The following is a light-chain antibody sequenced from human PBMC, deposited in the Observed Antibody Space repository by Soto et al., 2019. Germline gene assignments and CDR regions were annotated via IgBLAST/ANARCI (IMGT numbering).Light chain of an antibody. Sequence: QSVLTQPPSASGTPGQWVTISCSGSSYNIGSNTVNWYQQLPGTAPKLLIYSNNQRPSGVPDRFSGSKSGTSASLAISGLQSEDEADYYCAACDDSLNGWVFGGGTKVTVL. V-gene: IGLV1-44*01. J-gene: IGLJ3*02. CDR3: AACDDSLNGWV. CDR1: SYNIGSNT. CDR2: SNN.